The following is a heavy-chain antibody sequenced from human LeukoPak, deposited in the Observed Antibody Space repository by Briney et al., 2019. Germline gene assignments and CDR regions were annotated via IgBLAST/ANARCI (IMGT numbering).Heavy chain of an antibody. CDR1: GFTFDDYA. CDR3: AKDRSYGSGSYWLDFDY. D-gene: IGHD3-10*01. Sequence: SLRLSCAASGFTFDDYAMHWVRQAPGKGLEWVSGISWNSGSICYADSVKGRFTISRDNAKKSLYLQMNGLRAEDTALYYCAKDRSYGSGSYWLDFDYWGQGTLVTVSS. CDR2: ISWNSGSI. V-gene: IGHV3-9*01. J-gene: IGHJ4*02.